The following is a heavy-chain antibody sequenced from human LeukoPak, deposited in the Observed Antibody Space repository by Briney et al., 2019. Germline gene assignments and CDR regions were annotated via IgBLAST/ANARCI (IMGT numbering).Heavy chain of an antibody. CDR3: ARGDDSSGYYPVAFDY. V-gene: IGHV1-46*01. D-gene: IGHD3-22*01. Sequence: ASVKVSCKASGYTFTSYYMHWVRQAPGQGLEWMGIINPSGGSTSYAQKFQGRVTMTRDTSTSTVYMELSSLRSEDTAVYYCARGDDSSGYYPVAFDYWGQGTLVTVSS. J-gene: IGHJ4*02. CDR1: GYTFTSYY. CDR2: INPSGGST.